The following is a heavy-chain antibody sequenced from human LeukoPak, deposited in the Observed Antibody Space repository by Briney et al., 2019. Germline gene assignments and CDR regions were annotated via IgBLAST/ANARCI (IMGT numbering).Heavy chain of an antibody. CDR2: FSGSGDIT. CDR1: GFTFSSYA. V-gene: IGHV3-23*01. CDR3: AKEHCSGGSCYSHYFDY. Sequence: GGSLRLSCAASGFTFSSYAMSWVRRAPGKGLEWVSGFSGSGDITYYADSVKGRFTISRDNSKNTLYLQMNSLRAEDTAVYYCAKEHCSGGSCYSHYFDYWGQGTLVTVSS. J-gene: IGHJ4*02. D-gene: IGHD2-15*01.